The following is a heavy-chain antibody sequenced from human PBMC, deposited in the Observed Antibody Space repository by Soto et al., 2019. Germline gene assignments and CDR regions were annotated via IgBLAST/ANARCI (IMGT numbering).Heavy chain of an antibody. CDR3: ARDRCYPIYHGVDV. CDR2: IDSDGSNI. D-gene: IGHD2-15*01. V-gene: IGHV3-74*01. Sequence: GGSLRLSCSASGFTFSNYWMHWVRQAPGRGLVWVCRIDSDGSNIDYAESAKGRFTISRDNAKNTLYLQLNSLRAEDTAVYYCARDRCYPIYHGVDVRGQGTTVTVSS. J-gene: IGHJ6*02. CDR1: GFTFSNYW.